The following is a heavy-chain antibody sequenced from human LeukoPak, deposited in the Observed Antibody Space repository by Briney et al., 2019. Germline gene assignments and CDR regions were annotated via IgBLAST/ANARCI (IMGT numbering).Heavy chain of an antibody. CDR3: GRDRVNIVVVSASEY. CDR1: GFTFSDYS. CDR2: ITSSGTYI. V-gene: IGHV3-21*01. D-gene: IGHD2-21*01. J-gene: IGHJ4*02. Sequence: GGSLRLSCAASGFTFSDYSMNWVRQAPGKGLEWVSSITSSGTYIYYADSVKGRFTISRDNAKNSLYLQMNSLRAEDTAVYYCGRDRVNIVVVSASEYWGQGTLVSVSS.